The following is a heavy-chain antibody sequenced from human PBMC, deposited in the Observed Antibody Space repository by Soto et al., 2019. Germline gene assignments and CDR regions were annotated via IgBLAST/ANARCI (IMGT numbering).Heavy chain of an antibody. J-gene: IGHJ5*02. CDR2: IYYSGST. Sequence: ETVSLPCTVSGSSISSSSYYWGWIRQPPGKVLGLIGSIYYSGSTYYNPSLKSRVTISVDTSKNQFSLKLSSVNAAETAVYYCPPSVNNKWFEPWGQGTLVTVSS. CDR1: GSSISSSSYY. V-gene: IGHV4-39*01. CDR3: PPSVNNKWFEP.